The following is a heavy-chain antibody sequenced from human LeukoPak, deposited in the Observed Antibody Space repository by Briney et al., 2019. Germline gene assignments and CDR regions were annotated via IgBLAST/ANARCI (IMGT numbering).Heavy chain of an antibody. CDR2: ITNSGSTI. Sequence: GGSLRLSCAASGFTFSSYAMNWVRHAPGKGPEWISYITNSGSTIYYADSVEGRFTISRDNAKNSLVLQTNSLRDEDSAVYYCARDSISAALFDLWGQGTLITVSS. CDR3: ARDSISAALFDL. J-gene: IGHJ5*02. V-gene: IGHV3-48*02. D-gene: IGHD2/OR15-2a*01. CDR1: GFTFSSYA.